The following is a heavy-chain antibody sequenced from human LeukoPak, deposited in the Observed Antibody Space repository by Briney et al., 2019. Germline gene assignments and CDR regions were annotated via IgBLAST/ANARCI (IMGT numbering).Heavy chain of an antibody. Sequence: GESPKIHCKGSGYRHTSYLIARVRQTPGKGLEWMGIIYPRDSDNSYSPSFQGQVTISADKSISTAYLQWGSLKVSDTAMYYCARPSYGGNSNFDYWGQGTLVTVSS. V-gene: IGHV5-51*01. J-gene: IGHJ4*02. CDR2: IYPRDSDN. CDR1: GYRHTSYL. CDR3: ARPSYGGNSNFDY. D-gene: IGHD4-23*01.